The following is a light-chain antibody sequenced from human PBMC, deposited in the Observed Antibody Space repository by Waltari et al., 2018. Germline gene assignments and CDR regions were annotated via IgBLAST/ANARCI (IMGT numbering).Light chain of an antibody. CDR2: GNS. CDR3: QSYDSSLSGVV. V-gene: IGLV1-40*01. CDR1: SSNIGAGYD. J-gene: IGLJ2*01. Sequence: QSVLTQPPSVSGAPGQRVTISCTGSSSNIGAGYDVHWYQQLPGTAPKLPIYGNSNRPSGVPDRFSGSKSGTSASLAITGLQAEDEADYYCQSYDSSLSGVVFGGGTKLTVL.